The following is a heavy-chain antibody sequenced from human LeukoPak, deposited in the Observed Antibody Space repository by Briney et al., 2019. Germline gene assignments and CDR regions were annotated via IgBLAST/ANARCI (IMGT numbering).Heavy chain of an antibody. V-gene: IGHV3-30-3*01. D-gene: IGHD2-8*01. CDR2: ISYDGSNK. J-gene: IGHJ5*02. CDR3: ARDYMMVNWFDP. Sequence: PGRSLRLSCAASGFTFSSYAMHWVRQAPGKGLEWVAVISYDGSNKYYADSVKGRFTISRDNSENTLYLQMNSLRAEDTAVYYCARDYMMVNWFDPWGQGTLVTVSS. CDR1: GFTFSSYA.